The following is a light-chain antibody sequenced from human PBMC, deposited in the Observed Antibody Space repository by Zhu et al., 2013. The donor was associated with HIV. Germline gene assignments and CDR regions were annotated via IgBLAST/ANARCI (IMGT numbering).Light chain of an antibody. CDR1: SSNIGSTT. CDR2: SNN. V-gene: IGLV1-44*01. CDR3: QSYDSSLSGYV. J-gene: IGLJ1*01. Sequence: QSVLTQPPSASGTPGQRVTISCSGSSSNIGSTTVNWYQQLPGTAPKLLIYSNNQRPSGVPDRFSGSKSGTSASLAISGLQSEDEADYYCQSYDSSLSGYVFGTGTKVTVL.